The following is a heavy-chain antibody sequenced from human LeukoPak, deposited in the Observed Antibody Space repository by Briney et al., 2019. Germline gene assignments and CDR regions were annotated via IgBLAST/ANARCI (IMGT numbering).Heavy chain of an antibody. V-gene: IGHV1-46*01. CDR2: INPSGGST. J-gene: IGHJ4*02. Sequence: GASVKVSCKVSGYTFTSYYMHWVRQAPGQGLEWMGIINPSGGSTSYAQKFQGRVTMTRDTSTSTVYMELSSLRSEDTAVYYCASSFNIGTFDYWGQGTLVTVSS. D-gene: IGHD2/OR15-2a*01. CDR1: GYTFTSYY. CDR3: ASSFNIGTFDY.